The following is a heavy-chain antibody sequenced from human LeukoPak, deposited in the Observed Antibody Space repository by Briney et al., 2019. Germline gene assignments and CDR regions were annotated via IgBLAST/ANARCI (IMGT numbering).Heavy chain of an antibody. Sequence: SVKVSCKASGYTFTSYGISWVRQAPGQGLEWMGWISAYNGNTNYAQKLQGRVTMTTDTSTSTAYMELRSLRSDDTAVYYCARLYGDYRSALLPSPYFDYWGQGTLVTVSS. CDR3: ARLYGDYRSALLPSPYFDY. CDR1: GYTFTSYG. CDR2: ISAYNGNT. V-gene: IGHV1-18*01. J-gene: IGHJ4*02. D-gene: IGHD4-17*01.